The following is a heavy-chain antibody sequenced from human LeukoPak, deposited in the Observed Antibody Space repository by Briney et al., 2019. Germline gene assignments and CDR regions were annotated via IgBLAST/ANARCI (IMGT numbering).Heavy chain of an antibody. J-gene: IGHJ5*02. D-gene: IGHD3-16*01. CDR2: ISYSGNT. CDR3: ARRPTRPDGYHYEGWLDP. Sequence: SETLSLTCTVSGASVSNYYWSWIRQPPGKRLEWIGYISYSGNTNYNPSLKSRVTISVDMSRNQVSLRLTSVTAADTALYYCARRPTRPDGYHYEGWLDPWGQGTRVTVSS. V-gene: IGHV4-59*08. CDR1: GASVSNYY.